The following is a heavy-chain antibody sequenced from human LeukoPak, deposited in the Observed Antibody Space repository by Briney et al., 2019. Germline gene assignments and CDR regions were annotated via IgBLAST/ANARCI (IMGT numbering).Heavy chain of an antibody. CDR1: GFTFSSYS. Sequence: GGSLRLSCAASGFTFSSYSMNWVRQAPGKGLQSVSSISSSSTYIYYADSIKGRLTISRDNAKNSVYLQMNSLRGEDTAVYYCARGDGATPPDVFDIWGQGTMVTVSS. CDR3: ARGDGATPPDVFDI. D-gene: IGHD3-10*01. V-gene: IGHV3-21*01. J-gene: IGHJ3*02. CDR2: ISSSSTYI.